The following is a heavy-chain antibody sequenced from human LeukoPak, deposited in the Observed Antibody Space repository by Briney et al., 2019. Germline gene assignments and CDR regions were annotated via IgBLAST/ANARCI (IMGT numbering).Heavy chain of an antibody. D-gene: IGHD2-2*01. CDR1: GYSFTSYW. V-gene: IGHV5-51*01. CDR3: ARHTPVVPAALDY. J-gene: IGHJ4*02. Sequence: LGESLKISCKGSGYSFTSYWIGWVRQMPGKGLEWMGIIYPGDSDTRYSPSFQGQVTISADKSISTAYLQWSSLKASDTAMYYWARHTPVVPAALDYWGQGTLVTVSS. CDR2: IYPGDSDT.